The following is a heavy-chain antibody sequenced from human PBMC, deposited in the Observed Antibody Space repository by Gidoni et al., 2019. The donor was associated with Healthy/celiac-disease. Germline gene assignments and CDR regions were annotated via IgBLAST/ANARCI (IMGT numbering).Heavy chain of an antibody. CDR3: ARGPGISAG. D-gene: IGHD6-25*01. Sequence: QVQLVESGGGVVQPGGSLQLSCAASQFTFGSFAMHWVRQAPGKGLEWVTLISFDGLKTYYADSVKGRFFISRDNYKKTVYLEMTSLRPEDTAVYFCARGPGISAGWGQGTLVIVSS. CDR1: QFTFGSFA. J-gene: IGHJ4*02. V-gene: IGHV3-30*03. CDR2: ISFDGLKT.